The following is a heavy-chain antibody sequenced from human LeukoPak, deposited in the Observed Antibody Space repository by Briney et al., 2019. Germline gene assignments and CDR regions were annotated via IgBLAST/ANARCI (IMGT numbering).Heavy chain of an antibody. Sequence: PGGSLRLSCAASGFTFSSYWMSWVRQAPGKGLEWVANIKKDGNEKYYVDSVKGRFTISRDNAKTSLYLQMNSLRAEDTAVYYCAKRSPYYYDSSGYSAEYFQHWGQGTLVTVSS. CDR1: GFTFSSYW. D-gene: IGHD3-22*01. V-gene: IGHV3-7*01. J-gene: IGHJ1*01. CDR3: AKRSPYYYDSSGYSAEYFQH. CDR2: IKKDGNEK.